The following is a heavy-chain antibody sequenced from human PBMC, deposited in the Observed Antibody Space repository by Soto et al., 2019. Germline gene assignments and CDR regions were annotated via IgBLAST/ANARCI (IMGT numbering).Heavy chain of an antibody. CDR1: GGSIDSYY. D-gene: IGHD2-15*01. CDR2: IYYSGST. Sequence: SETLSLTCTVSGGSIDSYYWTWIRQPPGTGLEWIGYIYYSGSTNYNPSLKSRVTISVDTSKNQFSLKLSSVTAADTAVYYCARARGARYFDYWGQGTLVTVSS. V-gene: IGHV4-59*08. J-gene: IGHJ4*02. CDR3: ARARGARYFDY.